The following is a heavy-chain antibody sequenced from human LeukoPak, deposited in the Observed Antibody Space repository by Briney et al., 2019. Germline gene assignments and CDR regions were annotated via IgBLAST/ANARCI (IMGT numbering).Heavy chain of an antibody. Sequence: PSETLSLTCTVFRGSISSYHWNWIRQPAGKGLGWIGRIYTSGSTTCNPSLKSRVTISVDKSKNQFSLKLRSMTAADTAVYYCAREGDYYFDYWGQGTLVTVSS. CDR3: AREGDYYFDY. V-gene: IGHV4-4*07. J-gene: IGHJ4*02. CDR2: IYTSGST. CDR1: RGSISSYH. D-gene: IGHD2-21*02.